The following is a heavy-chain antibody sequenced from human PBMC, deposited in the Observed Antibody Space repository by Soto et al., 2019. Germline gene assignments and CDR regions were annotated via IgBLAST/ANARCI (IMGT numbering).Heavy chain of an antibody. CDR2: IFYSGTT. V-gene: IGHV4-31*03. CDR3: ARSPYADALDI. Sequence: SETLSLTCTVSGGSISSGSYYWSWIRQHPGKGLEWIGYIFYSGTTYYNPSLKSRVTISVDTSKNQFSLKVDSLTAEDTAVYYCARSPYADALDIWGQGTMVTVS. D-gene: IGHD2-2*01. J-gene: IGHJ3*02. CDR1: GGSISSGSYY.